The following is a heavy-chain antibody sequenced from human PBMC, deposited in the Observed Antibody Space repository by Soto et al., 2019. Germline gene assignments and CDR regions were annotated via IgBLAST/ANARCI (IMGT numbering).Heavy chain of an antibody. J-gene: IGHJ5*02. CDR2: ISSSGSTI. CDR1: GFTFSDYY. Sequence: GGSLRLSCAASGFTFSDYYMSWIRQAPGKGLEWVSYISSSGSTIYYADSLKGRFTISRDNAKNSLYLQMNSLRAEDTAVYYCAGDRRGPWFDPWGQGTLVTVSS. V-gene: IGHV3-11*01. D-gene: IGHD1-26*01. CDR3: AGDRRGPWFDP.